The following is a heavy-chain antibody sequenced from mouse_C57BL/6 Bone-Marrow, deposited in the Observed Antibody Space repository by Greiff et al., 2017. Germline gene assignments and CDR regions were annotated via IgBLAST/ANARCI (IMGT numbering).Heavy chain of an antibody. Sequence: QVQLQQPGAELVKPGASVKLSCKASGYTFTSYWMHWVKQRPGRGLERIGRIDPNRGGTKYNEKFKSKATLTVDKPSSTAYMQLSSLTSEDSAVYYCAHGNYFYWYFAVWGTGTTVTVSS. D-gene: IGHD2-1*01. J-gene: IGHJ1*03. CDR1: GYTFTSYW. V-gene: IGHV1-72*01. CDR2: IDPNRGGT. CDR3: AHGNYFYWYFAV.